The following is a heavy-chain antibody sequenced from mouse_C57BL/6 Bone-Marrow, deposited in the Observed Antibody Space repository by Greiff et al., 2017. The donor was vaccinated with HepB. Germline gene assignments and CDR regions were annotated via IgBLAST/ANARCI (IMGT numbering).Heavy chain of an antibody. J-gene: IGHJ1*03. D-gene: IGHD3-3*01. CDR3: ARRADYHWYFDV. CDR2: IYPGSGST. V-gene: IGHV1-55*01. CDR1: GYTFTSYW. Sequence: QVQLQQPGAELVKPGASVKMSCKASGYTFTSYWITWVKQRPGQGLEWIGDIYPGSGSTNYNEKFKSKDTLTVATSSGTAYMQLSSLTSEDSAVYYCARRADYHWYFDVWGTGTTVTVSS.